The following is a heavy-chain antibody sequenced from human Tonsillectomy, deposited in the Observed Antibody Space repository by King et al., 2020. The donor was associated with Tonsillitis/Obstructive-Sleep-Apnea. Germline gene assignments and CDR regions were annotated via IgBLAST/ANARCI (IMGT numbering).Heavy chain of an antibody. Sequence: EQQLVQSGGGLVQPGGSLRLSCAASGFTFNTYAMTWVCQALGKGLEWVSYLRGSGASTYYADSVKGRFTITRDNSKNTLYLQMNSLRVEDTAIYYCAKERDSYSDSKSYNYWGQGTLVTAAS. CDR3: AKERDSYSDSKSYNY. CDR2: LRGSGAST. CDR1: GFTFNTYA. J-gene: IGHJ4*02. D-gene: IGHD3-10*01. V-gene: IGHV3-23*04.